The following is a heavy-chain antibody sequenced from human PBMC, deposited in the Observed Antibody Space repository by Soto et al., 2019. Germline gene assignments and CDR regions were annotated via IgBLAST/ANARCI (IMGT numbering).Heavy chain of an antibody. CDR2: ITGGGDTT. CDR3: AKRDRSNWSYFDY. V-gene: IGHV3-23*01. D-gene: IGHD1-20*01. J-gene: IGHJ4*02. CDR1: GFTFSNYA. Sequence: GGSLRLSCAASGFTFSNYAMTWVRQAPGRGLEWVSVITGGGDTTYYADSVKGRFTISRDNSKNTLSLQMNSLRAEDTALFYCAKRDRSNWSYFDYWGQGTLVTISS.